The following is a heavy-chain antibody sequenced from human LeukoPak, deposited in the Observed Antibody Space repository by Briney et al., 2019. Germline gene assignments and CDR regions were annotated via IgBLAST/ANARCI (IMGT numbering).Heavy chain of an antibody. CDR2: INSDGSST. Sequence: GGSLRLSCAASGFTFSSYAMSWVRQAPGKGLEWVSRINSDGSSTSYADSVKGRFTISRDNAKNTLYLQMNSLRAEDTAVYYCAKPVPGDYWGQGTLVTVSS. CDR1: GFTFSSYA. D-gene: IGHD2-2*01. CDR3: AKPVPGDY. V-gene: IGHV3-23*01. J-gene: IGHJ4*02.